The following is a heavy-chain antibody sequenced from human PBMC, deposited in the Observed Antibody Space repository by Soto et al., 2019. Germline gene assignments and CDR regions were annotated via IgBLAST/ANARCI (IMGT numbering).Heavy chain of an antibody. V-gene: IGHV3-48*03. J-gene: IGHJ4*02. Sequence: PWVFLRLRCSASGGDFVGSEMSRFRQAPGKGLEWVAYITGSGGAMFHADSVKGRFSISRDNAKNSLFLEMNNLTADDAGLYYCAKVAPFILGSPFWGQGTLLTVYS. CDR2: ITGSGGAM. D-gene: IGHD2-21*01. CDR3: AKVAPFILGSPF. CDR1: GGDFVGSE.